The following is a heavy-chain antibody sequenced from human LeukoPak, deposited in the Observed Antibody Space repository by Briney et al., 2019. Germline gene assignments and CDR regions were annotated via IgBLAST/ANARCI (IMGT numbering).Heavy chain of an antibody. J-gene: IGHJ4*02. CDR3: VRGMGSGSYSAAYYFDY. Sequence: ASVKVSCKASVYTFTSYDFNWVRQATGQGLEWMGWMNPNSGNTGYAQKFQGRVTMTRNTSISTAYMELSSLRSEDTAVYYCVRGMGSGSYSAAYYFDYWGQGTLVTVSS. CDR2: MNPNSGNT. CDR1: VYTFTSYD. V-gene: IGHV1-8*01. D-gene: IGHD3-22*01.